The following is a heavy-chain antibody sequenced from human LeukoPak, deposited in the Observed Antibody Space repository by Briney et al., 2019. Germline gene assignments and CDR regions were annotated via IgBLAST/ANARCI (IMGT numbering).Heavy chain of an antibody. Sequence: SETLSLTCTVSGGSIISYYWSWIRQPPGKGLEWTGYISYSGTTNYNPSLKSRVTISVDTSRNQFSLKLSSVTAADTAVYYCARHGVYYASGSPSLDYWGQGTLVTVSS. CDR1: GGSIISYY. J-gene: IGHJ4*02. CDR3: ARHGVYYASGSPSLDY. V-gene: IGHV4-59*08. CDR2: ISYSGTT. D-gene: IGHD3-10*01.